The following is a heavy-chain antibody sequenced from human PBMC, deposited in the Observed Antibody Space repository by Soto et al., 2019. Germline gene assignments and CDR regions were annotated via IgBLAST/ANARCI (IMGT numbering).Heavy chain of an antibody. J-gene: IGHJ4*02. D-gene: IGHD3-10*01. Sequence: EVQLLDSGGGSVQPGGSQRLSCAASGFPFINYAMHWVRQAPGKGLEWVSAISGSGGRTYYGDSVKGRFTISRDNSKDTLYLHMNRLTAEDTAVYFCAKEGVRDSSISLYFFDQWGQGTLVTVSS. CDR3: AKEGVRDSSISLYFFDQ. CDR1: GFPFINYA. CDR2: ISGSGGRT. V-gene: IGHV3-23*01.